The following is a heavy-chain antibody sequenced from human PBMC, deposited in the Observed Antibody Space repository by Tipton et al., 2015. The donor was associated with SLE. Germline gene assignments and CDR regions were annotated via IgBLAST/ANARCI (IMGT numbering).Heavy chain of an antibody. CDR2: LNEDGRTT. J-gene: IGHJ4*02. CDR3: VRDLGGRMGY. Sequence: SLRLSCAASGFTFSRYWMHWVRQVPGKGLVWVSRLNEDGRTTTYADSVKGRFIISRDNAKNTLYLQMNGLRAEDAAVYYCVRDLGGRMGYWGQGPLVTFSS. D-gene: IGHD1-26*01. V-gene: IGHV3-74*01. CDR1: GFTFSRYW.